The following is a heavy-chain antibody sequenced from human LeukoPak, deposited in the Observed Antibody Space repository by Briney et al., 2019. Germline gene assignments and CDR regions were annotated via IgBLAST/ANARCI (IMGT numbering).Heavy chain of an antibody. CDR3: AKVPYYYDSSGYLDY. V-gene: IGHV3-30*02. Sequence: GGPLRLSCAASGFTFSSYGMHWVRQAPGKGLEWVAFIRYDGSNKYYADSVKGRFTISRDNSKNTLYLQMNSLRAEDTAVYYCAKVPYYYDSSGYLDYWGQGTLVTVSS. D-gene: IGHD3-22*01. CDR1: GFTFSSYG. J-gene: IGHJ4*02. CDR2: IRYDGSNK.